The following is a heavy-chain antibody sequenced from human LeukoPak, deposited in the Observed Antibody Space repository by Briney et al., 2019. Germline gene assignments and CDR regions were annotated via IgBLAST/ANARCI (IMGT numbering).Heavy chain of an antibody. CDR3: AREERYYDSSHYYYGMDV. D-gene: IGHD3-22*01. Sequence: GGSLRLSCAASGFTFDEYAMHWVRQAPGKGLEWVSGISWNSGSIGYADSVKGRFTISRDNAKNSLYLQMNSLRAEDTAVYYCAREERYYDSSHYYYGMDVWGQGTTVTVSS. CDR2: ISWNSGSI. J-gene: IGHJ6*02. CDR1: GFTFDEYA. V-gene: IGHV3-9*01.